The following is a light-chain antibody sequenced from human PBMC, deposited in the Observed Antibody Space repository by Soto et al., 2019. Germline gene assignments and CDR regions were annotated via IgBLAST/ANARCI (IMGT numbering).Light chain of an antibody. CDR2: AAS. CDR1: QSISRY. J-gene: IGKJ1*01. V-gene: IGKV1-39*01. CDR3: QTSGDTPPWT. Sequence: DIQMTQSPSSLSASLGDRVTITCRASQSISRYLNRYQQKPGKAPKLLIYAASSLQGGVPSRFSGSGTGTDFTLTISRLQPEDFATYYCQTSGDTPPWTYGQGTKVDIK.